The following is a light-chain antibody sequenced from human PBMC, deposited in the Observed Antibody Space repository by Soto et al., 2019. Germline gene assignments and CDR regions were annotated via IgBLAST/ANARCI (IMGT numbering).Light chain of an antibody. CDR3: SSYAGSSALAV. CDR1: SSDVGGYNY. J-gene: IGLJ2*01. Sequence: QSALTQPASVSGSPGQSLTIYCTGTSSDVGGYNYVSWYQQHPGKAPKLMIYDVSNRPSGVSNRFSGSKSGNTASLTISGLQAEDEADYYCSSYAGSSALAVFGGGTKLTVL. V-gene: IGLV2-14*01. CDR2: DVS.